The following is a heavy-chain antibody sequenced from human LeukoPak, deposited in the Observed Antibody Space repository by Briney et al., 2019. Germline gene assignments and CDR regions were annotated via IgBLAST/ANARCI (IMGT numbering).Heavy chain of an antibody. V-gene: IGHV4-59*08. CDR1: GDSISGNY. D-gene: IGHD3-22*01. Sequence: SETLSLTCTVSGDSISGNYWTWIRQPPGKGLEWIGYIYYSGSTNYNASLKSRVTISVDPSKNQFSLKLSSVTAADTAVYYCARHSKYYYDSSGSYVGYFQHWGQGTLVTVSS. J-gene: IGHJ1*01. CDR3: ARHSKYYYDSSGSYVGYFQH. CDR2: IYYSGST.